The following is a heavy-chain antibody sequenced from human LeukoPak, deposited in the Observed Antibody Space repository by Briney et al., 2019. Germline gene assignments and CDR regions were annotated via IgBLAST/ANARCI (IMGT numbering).Heavy chain of an antibody. CDR1: GLTFSSNG. CDR2: IRYDESNE. V-gene: IGHV3-30*02. J-gene: IGHJ4*02. CDR3: AISRGRWEILDY. Sequence: QPGGSLRLSCAASGLTFSSNGMHWVRQAPGKGLDWVAFIRYDESNEYYADSVKGRFTISRDISKNTVYLQMNRLIAEDTAVYYCAISRGRWEILDYWGQGTLVTVSS. D-gene: IGHD3-10*01.